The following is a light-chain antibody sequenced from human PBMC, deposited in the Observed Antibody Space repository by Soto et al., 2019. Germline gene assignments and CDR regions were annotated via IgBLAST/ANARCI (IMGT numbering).Light chain of an antibody. J-gene: IGKJ4*01. V-gene: IGKV1-9*01. CDR1: QCIGNY. Sequence: QLTQSPSSLSAPVRDRVTFACRASQCIGNYLAWYQQKPGKAPKRLIYAASTLQSGVPSRFSGSGSGTDFTLTISSLQPEDFATYYCQQLNSYPTFGGGTKV. CDR3: QQLNSYPT. CDR2: AAS.